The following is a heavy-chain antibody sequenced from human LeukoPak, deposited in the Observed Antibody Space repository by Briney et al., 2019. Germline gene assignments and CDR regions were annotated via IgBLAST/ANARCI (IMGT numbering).Heavy chain of an antibody. CDR1: GFTLSSYT. V-gene: IGHV3-21*04. CDR2: ISSSSSYI. CDR3: AKDRRLYTVTYAFDI. D-gene: IGHD4-17*01. Sequence: GGSLRLSCEVSGFTLSSYTMNWVRQAPGKGLEWVSSISSSSSYIYYADSVKGRFTISRDNARNSLYLQMNSLRAEDTAVYYCAKDRRLYTVTYAFDIWGQGTMVTVSS. J-gene: IGHJ3*02.